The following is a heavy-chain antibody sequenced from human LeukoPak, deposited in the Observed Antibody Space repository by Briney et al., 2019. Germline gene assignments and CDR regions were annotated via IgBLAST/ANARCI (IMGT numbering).Heavy chain of an antibody. CDR2: IYSAGST. CDR3: ATDSGYSSSSLDY. CDR1: EFTVTSNY. D-gene: IGHD6-6*01. V-gene: IGHV3-66*01. Sequence: GGSLRLSCLVSEFTVTSNYTTWVRQAPGRGLEWVSVIYSAGSTYYADSVKGRFIISRDTSKNTLYLQMNSLKVEDTAIYYCATDSGYSSSSLDYWGQGTLVTVSP. J-gene: IGHJ4*02.